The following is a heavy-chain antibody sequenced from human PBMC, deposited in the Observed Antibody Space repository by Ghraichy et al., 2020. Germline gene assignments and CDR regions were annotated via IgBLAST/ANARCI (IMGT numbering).Heavy chain of an antibody. Sequence: SETLSLTCIVSGGSVSSGSYYWSWIRQPPGKGLEWIGYIYDSGSTDYNPSLTSRVTIAADPSKNQFSLKLSSVPAADTAVYYCARRRIVGVTGYYFDNWGQGTLVTVSS. V-gene: IGHV4-61*01. CDR2: IYDSGST. CDR1: GGSVSSGSYY. D-gene: IGHD1-26*01. J-gene: IGHJ4*02. CDR3: ARRRIVGVTGYYFDN.